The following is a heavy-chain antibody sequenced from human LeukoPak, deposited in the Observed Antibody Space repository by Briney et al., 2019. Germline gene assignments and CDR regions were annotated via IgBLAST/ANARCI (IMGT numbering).Heavy chain of an antibody. D-gene: IGHD5-18*01. V-gene: IGHV4-61*02. CDR3: ARELQLWSRYYYYYMDV. Sequence: SETLSPTCTVSGGSISSGSYYWSWIRQPAGKGLEWIGRIYTSGSTNYNPSLKSRVTISVDTSKNQFSLKLSSVTAADTAVYYCARELQLWSRYYYYYMDVWGKGTTVTVSS. J-gene: IGHJ6*03. CDR1: GGSISSGSYY. CDR2: IYTSGST.